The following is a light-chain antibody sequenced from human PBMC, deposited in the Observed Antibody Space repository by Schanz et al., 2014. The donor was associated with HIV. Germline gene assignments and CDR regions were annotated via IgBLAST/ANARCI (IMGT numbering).Light chain of an antibody. Sequence: QSVLTQPPSVSGAPGQRVTISCTGSSSNIGAGYDVHWYKQLPETAPKLLMFGNNNRPSGVPDRFSGSKSGTAASLTISGLQAEDEADYFCCSFAGTIWVFGGGTKLTVL. CDR1: SSNIGAGYD. J-gene: IGLJ3*02. CDR3: CSFAGTIWV. V-gene: IGLV1-40*01. CDR2: GNN.